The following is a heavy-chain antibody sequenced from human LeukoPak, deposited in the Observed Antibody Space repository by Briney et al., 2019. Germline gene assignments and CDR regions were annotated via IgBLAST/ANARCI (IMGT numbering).Heavy chain of an antibody. Sequence: GESLKISCKGFGYSFTYWTAWVRQMPGKGLEWMGIIHPGDSDTRYSPSFQGQVTISADKSISTAYLQWSSLKASDTAIYYCARQDGYGLFYFDNWGQGTLVTVSS. D-gene: IGHD5-18*01. V-gene: IGHV5-51*01. J-gene: IGHJ4*02. CDR1: GYSFTYW. CDR2: IHPGDSDT. CDR3: ARQDGYGLFYFDN.